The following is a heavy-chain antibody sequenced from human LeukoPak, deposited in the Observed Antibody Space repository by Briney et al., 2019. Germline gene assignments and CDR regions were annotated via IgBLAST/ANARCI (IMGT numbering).Heavy chain of an antibody. D-gene: IGHD3-22*01. CDR2: ISNDGYNK. Sequence: GGSLRLSCAASGFTFSSYVMHWVRQAPGKGLEWVALISNDGYNKYYADSVKGRFTISRDNSKNTLYLQMNSLRAEDTAVYYCAKDFPHDSSGYLSWGQGTLVTVSS. J-gene: IGHJ4*02. CDR3: AKDFPHDSSGYLS. CDR1: GFTFSSYV. V-gene: IGHV3-30-3*01.